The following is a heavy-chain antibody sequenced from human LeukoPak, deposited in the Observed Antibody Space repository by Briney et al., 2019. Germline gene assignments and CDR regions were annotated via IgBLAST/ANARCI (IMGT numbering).Heavy chain of an antibody. Sequence: GSSLRLSCAASGFTFSSYGMHWVRQAPGKGLEWVAVISYDGSNKYYADSVKGRFTISRDNSKNTLYLQMNSLRAEDTAVYYCAKTASGSYYRFDPWGQGTLVTVSS. V-gene: IGHV3-30*18. CDR2: ISYDGSNK. D-gene: IGHD1-26*01. CDR3: AKTASGSYYRFDP. J-gene: IGHJ5*02. CDR1: GFTFSSYG.